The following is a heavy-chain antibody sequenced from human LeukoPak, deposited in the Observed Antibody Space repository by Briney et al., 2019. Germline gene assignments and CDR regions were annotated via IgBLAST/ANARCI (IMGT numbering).Heavy chain of an antibody. CDR1: GGSFSGYY. D-gene: IGHD5-18*01. Sequence: SETLSLTCAVYGGSFSGYYWSWIRQPPGKGLEWIGEINHSGSTNYNPSLKSRVTISVDTSKNQFSLKLSSVTAADTAVYYCARAAVDTAMAYYYYYMDVWGKGTTVTVSS. CDR2: INHSGST. V-gene: IGHV4-34*01. J-gene: IGHJ6*03. CDR3: ARAAVDTAMAYYYYYMDV.